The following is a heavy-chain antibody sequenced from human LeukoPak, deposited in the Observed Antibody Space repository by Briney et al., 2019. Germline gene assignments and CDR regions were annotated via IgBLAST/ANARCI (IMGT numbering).Heavy chain of an antibody. CDR2: INPNSGVT. V-gene: IGHV1-2*02. CDR3: VVDGSYYFDY. J-gene: IGHJ4*02. D-gene: IGHD1-26*01. CDR1: GYTFTGYY. Sequence: ASVKVSCKASGYTFTGYYMHWVRQAPGQRLEWMGWINPNSGVTNYAQKFQGRVTMTRDTSISTAYMELSRLRSDDTAVYYCVVDGSYYFDYWGQGTLVTVSS.